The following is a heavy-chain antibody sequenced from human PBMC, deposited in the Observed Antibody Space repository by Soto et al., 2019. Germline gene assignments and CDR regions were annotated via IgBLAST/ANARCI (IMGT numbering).Heavy chain of an antibody. CDR2: IYYSGST. V-gene: IGHV4-31*03. Sequence: PSETLSLTCTVSGGSISGGGDYWSWIRQHPGKGLEWIGYIYYSGSTYYNPSLKSRVTISVDTSKNQFSLKLSSVTAADTAVYYCARTAYCGGDCYYVEGSLPSAGDYWGQGTLVTVSS. CDR3: ARTAYCGGDCYYVEGSLPSAGDY. D-gene: IGHD2-21*02. J-gene: IGHJ4*02. CDR1: GGSISGGGDY.